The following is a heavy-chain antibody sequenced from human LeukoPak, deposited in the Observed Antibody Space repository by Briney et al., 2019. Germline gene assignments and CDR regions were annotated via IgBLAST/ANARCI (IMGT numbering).Heavy chain of an antibody. CDR3: ARAPLWFGKLYYYFDY. CDR2: IYYSGST. J-gene: IGHJ4*02. CDR1: GGPISSYY. V-gene: IGHV4-59*01. Sequence: SETLSLTCTVSGGPISSYYWSWLRQPPGKGLEWIGYIYYSGSTNYNPSLKSRVTISVDTSKNQFSLKPSSVTAADTAVYYCARAPLWFGKLYYYFDYWGQGTLVTVSS. D-gene: IGHD3-10*01.